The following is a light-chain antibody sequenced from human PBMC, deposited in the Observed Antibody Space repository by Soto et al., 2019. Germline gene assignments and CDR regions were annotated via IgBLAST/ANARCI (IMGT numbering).Light chain of an antibody. CDR1: SSDVGGYNY. J-gene: IGLJ3*02. V-gene: IGLV2-14*01. CDR3: SSYTSSSTRV. CDR2: DVS. Sequence: QSVLTQPASVSGSPGQSITISCNGTSSDVGGYNYVSWYQQHPGKAPKLMIYDVSYRPSGVSNRFSGSKSGNTASLTISGLQAEDEADYYCSSYTSSSTRVFGGGTKVTVL.